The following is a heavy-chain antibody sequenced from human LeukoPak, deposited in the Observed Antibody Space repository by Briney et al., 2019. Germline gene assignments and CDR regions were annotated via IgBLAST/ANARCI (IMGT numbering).Heavy chain of an antibody. D-gene: IGHD3-10*01. CDR2: ISWNSGSI. V-gene: IGHV3-9*01. J-gene: IGHJ4*02. Sequence: GGSLRLSCAASGFTFDDYAMHWVRQAPGKGLEWVSGISWNSGSIGYADSVKGRFTISRDNAKNSLYLQMNSLRAEDTALYYCAKDKGLWFGESMLDYWGQGTLVTVSS. CDR3: AKDKGLWFGESMLDY. CDR1: GFTFDDYA.